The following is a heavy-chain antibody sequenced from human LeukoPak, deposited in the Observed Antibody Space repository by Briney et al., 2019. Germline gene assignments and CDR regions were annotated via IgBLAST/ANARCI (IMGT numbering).Heavy chain of an antibody. V-gene: IGHV4-34*01. CDR3: ARDTHYDSSGYYHVEYLQH. Sequence: PSETLSLTCAVYGGSFSGYYWSWIRQPPGKGLEWIGEINHSGSTNYNPSLKSRVTISVDTSKNQFSLKLSSVTAADTAVYYCARDTHYDSSGYYHVEYLQHWGQGTLVTVSS. CDR1: GGSFSGYY. D-gene: IGHD3-22*01. CDR2: INHSGST. J-gene: IGHJ1*01.